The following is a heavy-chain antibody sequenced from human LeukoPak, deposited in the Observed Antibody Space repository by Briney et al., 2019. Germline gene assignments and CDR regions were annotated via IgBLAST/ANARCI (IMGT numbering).Heavy chain of an antibody. J-gene: IGHJ4*02. Sequence: GGSLRLSCAASGFTVSSNYMSWVRQAPGKGLEWVSSISSSSSYIYYADSVKGRFTISRDNAKNSLYLQMNSLRAEDTAVYYCARDGGYSYGWRGYYFDYWGQGTLVTVSS. D-gene: IGHD5-18*01. CDR3: ARDGGYSYGWRGYYFDY. CDR1: GFTVSSNY. V-gene: IGHV3-21*01. CDR2: ISSSSSYI.